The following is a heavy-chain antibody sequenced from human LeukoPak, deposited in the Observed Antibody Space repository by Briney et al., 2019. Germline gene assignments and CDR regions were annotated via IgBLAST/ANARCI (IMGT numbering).Heavy chain of an antibody. CDR1: GFPFSSYA. Sequence: GGSLRLSCSASGFPFSSYAMHWVRQAPGKRLEYVSAISDSGGSIYYADSVKGRFTISRDNSKNTLYLQMSSLRAEDTAVYFCVRGYSFGPYGMDVWGQGTTVTVSS. CDR3: VRGYSFGPYGMDV. V-gene: IGHV3-64D*09. CDR2: ISDSGGSI. D-gene: IGHD2-15*01. J-gene: IGHJ6*02.